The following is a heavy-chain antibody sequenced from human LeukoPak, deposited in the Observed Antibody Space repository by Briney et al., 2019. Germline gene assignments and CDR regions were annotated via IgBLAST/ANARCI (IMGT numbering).Heavy chain of an antibody. CDR3: ARDITYDFWSGYYGNDAFDI. D-gene: IGHD3-3*01. Sequence: KTGGSLRLSCAASGFTFSSYSMNWVRQAPGKGLEWVSSISSSSSYIYYADSVKGRFTIPRDNAKNSLYLQMNSLRAEDTAVYYCARDITYDFWSGYYGNDAFDIWGQGTMVTVSS. CDR2: ISSSSSYI. J-gene: IGHJ3*02. V-gene: IGHV3-21*01. CDR1: GFTFSSYS.